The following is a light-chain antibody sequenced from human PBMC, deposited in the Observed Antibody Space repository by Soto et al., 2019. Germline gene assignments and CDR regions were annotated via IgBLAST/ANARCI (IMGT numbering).Light chain of an antibody. CDR3: SSYTSSSRV. J-gene: IGLJ1*01. Sequence: QSVLTQPASVSGSPGQSITISCTGTGIDFGGYNYVSWYQQHPGKAPKLMIYDATNRPSGVSNRFSGSKSGNTASLTISGLQAEDEADYYCSSYTSSSRVFGTGTKVTVL. V-gene: IGLV2-14*03. CDR2: DAT. CDR1: GIDFGGYNY.